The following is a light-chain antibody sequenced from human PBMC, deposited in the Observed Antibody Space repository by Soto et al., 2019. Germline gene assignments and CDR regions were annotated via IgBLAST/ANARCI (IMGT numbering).Light chain of an antibody. Sequence: HSALTQPPSASGSPGESVTISCTGTSSDVGGYNYVSWYQQHPGKAPKLMIYEVSKRPSGVPDRFSGSKSGNTASLTVSGLQAEDEADYYCSSYAGSNNFGVFGTGTKVTVL. CDR1: SSDVGGYNY. CDR2: EVS. J-gene: IGLJ1*01. CDR3: SSYAGSNNFGV. V-gene: IGLV2-8*01.